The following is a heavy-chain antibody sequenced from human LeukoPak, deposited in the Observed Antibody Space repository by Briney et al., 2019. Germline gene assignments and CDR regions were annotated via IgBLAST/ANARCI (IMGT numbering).Heavy chain of an antibody. D-gene: IGHD3-3*01. J-gene: IGHJ4*02. Sequence: ASVKVSCKASGYTFTSYGISWVRQAPGQGLEWVGWISTYSDNTNYAQKLQGRVTMTTDTSTSTAYMELRSLRSDDTAVYYCARANDFWSGYSNFDYWGQGTLVTVSS. CDR1: GYTFTSYG. CDR3: ARANDFWSGYSNFDY. V-gene: IGHV1-18*01. CDR2: ISTYSDNT.